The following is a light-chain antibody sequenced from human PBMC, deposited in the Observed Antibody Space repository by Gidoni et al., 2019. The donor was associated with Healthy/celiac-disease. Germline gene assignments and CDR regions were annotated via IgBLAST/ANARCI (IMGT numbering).Light chain of an antibody. CDR1: QLGDKY. Sequence: SYELTQPPSVSVSPGQTASITCSGAQLGDKYACWYQQKPGQSPVLVIYQDSKRPSGIPERFSGSNSGNTATLTISGTQAMDEADYYCQAWDSSTAWVFGTGTKVTVL. J-gene: IGLJ1*01. CDR3: QAWDSSTAWV. CDR2: QDS. V-gene: IGLV3-1*01.